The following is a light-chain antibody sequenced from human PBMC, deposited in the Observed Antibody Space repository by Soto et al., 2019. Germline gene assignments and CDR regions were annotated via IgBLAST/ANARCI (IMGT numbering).Light chain of an antibody. CDR3: CAYVGARSYV. CDR1: NNL. V-gene: IGLV2-23*01. J-gene: IGLJ1*01. CDR2: EGT. Sequence: QSALAQPASVSGSPGQSITISCTGTNNLVSWYQQHPGKAPKVVVYEGTKRPPGVSNRFSGSNSGGTASLTISGLQAKDEASYFRCAYVGARSYVFGPGTKVTVL.